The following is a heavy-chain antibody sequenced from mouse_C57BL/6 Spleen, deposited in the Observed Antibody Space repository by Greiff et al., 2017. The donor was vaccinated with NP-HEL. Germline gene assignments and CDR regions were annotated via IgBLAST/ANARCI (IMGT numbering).Heavy chain of an antibody. V-gene: IGHV1-82*01. D-gene: IGHD1-1*01. CDR1: GYAFSSPW. CDR2: IYPGDGDT. Sequence: VQLQQSGPELVKPGASVKISCKASGYAFSSPWMNWVKQRPGKGLEWIGRIYPGDGDTNYNGKFKGKATLTADKSSSTAYMQLSSLTSEDSAVYFGASITVVATRAMDYWGQGTSVTVSS. CDR3: ASITVVATRAMDY. J-gene: IGHJ4*01.